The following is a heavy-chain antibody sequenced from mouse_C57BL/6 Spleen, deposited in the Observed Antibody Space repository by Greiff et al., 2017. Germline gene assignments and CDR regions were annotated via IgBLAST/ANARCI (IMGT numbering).Heavy chain of an antibody. CDR3: ARGTRLPQWYFDV. J-gene: IGHJ1*03. CDR2: INPSNGGT. D-gene: IGHD2-4*01. Sequence: QVQLQQPGTELVKPGASVKLSCKASGYTFTSYWMHWVKQRPGQGLEWIGNINPSNGGTTYNEKFKSKATLTVDKSSSTAYMQLSSLTSEDYAVYYCARGTRLPQWYFDVWGTGTTVTVSS. V-gene: IGHV1-53*01. CDR1: GYTFTSYW.